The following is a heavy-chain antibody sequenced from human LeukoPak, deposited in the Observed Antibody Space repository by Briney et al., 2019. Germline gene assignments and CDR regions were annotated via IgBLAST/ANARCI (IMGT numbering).Heavy chain of an antibody. CDR3: AGPVAGIRT. CDR1: GGSISSSSYY. CDR2: IYYSGST. V-gene: IGHV4-39*01. Sequence: SETLSLTCTVSGGSISSSSYYWGWIRQPPGTGLEWLGSIYYSGSTYYNPSLKSRVTISVDTTTNQFSLKLSSVTAADTAVYYCAGPVAGIRTWGQGTLVTVSS. D-gene: IGHD6-19*01. J-gene: IGHJ5*02.